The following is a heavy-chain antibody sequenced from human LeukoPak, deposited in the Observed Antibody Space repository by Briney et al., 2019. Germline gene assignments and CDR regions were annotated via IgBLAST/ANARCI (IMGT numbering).Heavy chain of an antibody. V-gene: IGHV3-30-3*01. J-gene: IGHJ4*02. CDR2: MSYDGSNQ. D-gene: IGHD1-26*01. CDR3: AKDRKVGATVQSATYYFDY. Sequence: GGSLRLSCAASGFTFSSSAMHWVRQAPGKGLEWVAVMSYDGSNQYYADSVKGRFTISRDNSKNTLYLQMNSLRAEDTAVYYCAKDRKVGATVQSATYYFDYWGQGTLVTVSS. CDR1: GFTFSSSA.